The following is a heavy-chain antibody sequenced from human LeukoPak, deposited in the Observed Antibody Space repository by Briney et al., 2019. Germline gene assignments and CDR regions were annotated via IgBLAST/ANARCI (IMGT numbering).Heavy chain of an antibody. CDR1: GDTFTSYG. J-gene: IGHJ5*02. CDR2: ISAYNGNT. Sequence: GASVKVSCKASGDTFTSYGISWVRQAPGQGLEWMGRISAYNGNTNYAQKLQGRVTMTTDTSTSTAYMDLRSLTSDDTAVYYCARDQGRNWLDPWGQGTLVTVSS. V-gene: IGHV1-18*01. CDR3: ARDQGRNWLDP.